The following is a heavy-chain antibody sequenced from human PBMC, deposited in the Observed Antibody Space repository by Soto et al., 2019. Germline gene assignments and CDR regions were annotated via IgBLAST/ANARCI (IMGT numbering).Heavy chain of an antibody. V-gene: IGHV4-30-2*01. CDR2: ISHTGRT. CDR3: ARAVAPYLGTWFDP. D-gene: IGHD3-16*01. J-gene: IGHJ5*02. CDR1: GGSISSGNPYA. Sequence: QLQLQESGSGLVKPSQTLSLTCAVSGGSISSGNPYAWSWIRQPPGKGLEWIGSISHTGRTSYNPSLKGRVTMSVDKSKNQFSLKLSSVTAADMAVYYCARAVAPYLGTWFDPWGQGSLVIVSS.